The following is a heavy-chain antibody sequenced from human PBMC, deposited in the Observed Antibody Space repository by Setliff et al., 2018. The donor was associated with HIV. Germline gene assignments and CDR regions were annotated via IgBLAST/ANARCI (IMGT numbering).Heavy chain of an antibody. CDR2: INPGDSDT. V-gene: IGHV5-51*01. Sequence: GESLKISCKTSGYNFATYYITWVRQMPGKGLEWIGRINPGDSDTGYSPSCQGQVTISADKAISTAHLQWSGLKASEAGMYYCARHRAGYSGYAIPILDYWGQGTLVTVSS. J-gene: IGHJ4*02. D-gene: IGHD5-12*01. CDR1: GYNFATYY. CDR3: ARHRAGYSGYAIPILDY.